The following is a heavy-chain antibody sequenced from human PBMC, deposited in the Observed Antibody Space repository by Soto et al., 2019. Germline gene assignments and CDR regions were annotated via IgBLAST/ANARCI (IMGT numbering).Heavy chain of an antibody. CDR1: GGTFSSYA. V-gene: IGHV1-69*13. CDR2: IIPIFGTA. CDR3: AREVVTALGAIRWFDP. J-gene: IGHJ5*02. Sequence: SVKVSCKASGGTFSSYAISWVRQAPGQGLEWMGGIIPIFGTANYAQKFQGRVTITADESTSTAYMELSSLRSEDTAVYYCAREVVTALGAIRWFDPWGQGTLVTVSS. D-gene: IGHD2-21*02.